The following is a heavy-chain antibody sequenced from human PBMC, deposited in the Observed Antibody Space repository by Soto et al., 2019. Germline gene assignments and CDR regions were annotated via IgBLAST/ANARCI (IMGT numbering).Heavy chain of an antibody. D-gene: IGHD6-19*01. V-gene: IGHV4-34*01. CDR2: INHSGST. CDR3: ARALSSGYDY. CDR1: GGSFSGYY. Sequence: QVQLQHWGAGLLKPSETLSLTCAVYGGSFSGYYWSWIRQPPGKGLEWIGEINHSGSTNYNPSLKSRVTISVDTSKNQFSLTLSSVTAADTAVYYCARALSSGYDYWGQGTLVTVSS. J-gene: IGHJ4*02.